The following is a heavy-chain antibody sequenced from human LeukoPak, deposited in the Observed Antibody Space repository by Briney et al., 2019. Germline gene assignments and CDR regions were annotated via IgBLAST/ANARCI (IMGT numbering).Heavy chain of an antibody. CDR2: IRYDGSNK. Sequence: GGSLRLSCAASGFTFSSYGMHWVRQAPGKGLEWVAFIRYDGSNKYYADSVKGRFTISRDNSKNTLYLQMNSLRAEDTAVYYCAKDRWGNYGSGSYFDYWGQGTLVTVSS. D-gene: IGHD3-10*01. CDR1: GFTFSSYG. J-gene: IGHJ4*02. CDR3: AKDRWGNYGSGSYFDY. V-gene: IGHV3-30*02.